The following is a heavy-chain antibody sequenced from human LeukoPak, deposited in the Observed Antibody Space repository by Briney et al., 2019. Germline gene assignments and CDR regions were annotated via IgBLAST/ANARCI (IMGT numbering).Heavy chain of an antibody. CDR3: ARRNDPYDLDV. D-gene: IGHD1-1*01. J-gene: IGHJ6*02. CDR1: GGSISSYF. Sequence: SETLSLTCTVSGGSISSYFWTWIRQPPGKGLEWIGYIYYDGSTTYNPSLKSRVTISVGTAKNHFSLELSSVTAADTAVYYCARRNDPYDLDVWGQGTTVTVS. V-gene: IGHV4-59*08. CDR2: IYYDGST.